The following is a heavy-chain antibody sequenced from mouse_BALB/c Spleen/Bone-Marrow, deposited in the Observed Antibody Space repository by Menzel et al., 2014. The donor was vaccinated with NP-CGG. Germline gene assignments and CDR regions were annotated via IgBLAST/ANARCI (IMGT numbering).Heavy chain of an antibody. CDR1: GFTFSSYG. CDR2: LRSGGSQT. CDR3: ARRGYDNSYWYFGV. D-gene: IGHD2-10*02. V-gene: IGHV5-6*02. Sequence: EVKVVESGGALVPPGGSLKLSCAASGFTFSSYGMSSVRLLLDKRLAWVATLRSGGSQTYYPDSVKGLFTISRDNAKNTLYLQMSSLKSEDTAIYYCARRGYDNSYWYFGVWGAGTTVTV. J-gene: IGHJ1*01.